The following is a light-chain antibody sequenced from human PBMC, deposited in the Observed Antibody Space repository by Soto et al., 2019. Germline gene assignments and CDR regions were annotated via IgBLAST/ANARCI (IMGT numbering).Light chain of an antibody. Sequence: SYEVTQPPSVPVAPGQTARITCGGNNIGSKSVHWYQQRPGQAPVLVVYDDRDRPSGIPERFSGSNSGNTASLTISGLQAEDEADYYCYSYAGENLYVFGTGTKLTVL. CDR1: NIGSKS. CDR2: DDR. J-gene: IGLJ1*01. V-gene: IGLV3-21*02. CDR3: YSYAGENLYV.